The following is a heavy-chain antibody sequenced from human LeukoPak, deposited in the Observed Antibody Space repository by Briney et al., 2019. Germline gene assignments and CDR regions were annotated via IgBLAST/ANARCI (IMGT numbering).Heavy chain of an antibody. CDR3: AKSVVTAMVKGEYFDY. CDR1: GYTFTGYY. CDR2: INPNSGST. D-gene: IGHD5-18*01. J-gene: IGHJ4*02. V-gene: IGHV1-2*02. Sequence: GASVKVSCKASGYTFTGYYMHWVRRAPGQGLEWMGWINPNSGSTNYAQKFQGRVTMTRDTSISTAYMELSRLRSDDTAVYYCAKSVVTAMVKGEYFDYWGQGTLVTVPS.